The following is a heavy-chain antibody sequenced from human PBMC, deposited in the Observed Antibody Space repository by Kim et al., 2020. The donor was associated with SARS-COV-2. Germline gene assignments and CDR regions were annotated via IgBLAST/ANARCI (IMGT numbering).Heavy chain of an antibody. CDR1: GFTFSSYW. J-gene: IGHJ2*01. D-gene: IGHD6-13*01. V-gene: IGHV3-7*01. CDR2: IKQDGSEK. CDR3: AKHPPYSSSYYWYFDL. Sequence: GGSLRLSCAASGFTFSSYWMSWVRQAPGKGLEWVANIKQDGSEKYYVDSVKGRFTISRDNAKNSLYLQMNSLRAEDTAVYYCAKHPPYSSSYYWYFDLRGRGTLVTVSS.